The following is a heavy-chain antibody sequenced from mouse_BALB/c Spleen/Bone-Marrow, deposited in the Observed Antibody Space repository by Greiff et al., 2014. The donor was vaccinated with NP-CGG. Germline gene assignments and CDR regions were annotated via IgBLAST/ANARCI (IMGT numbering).Heavy chain of an antibody. CDR3: AKHDTTVVLDY. J-gene: IGHJ2*01. Sequence: VKVEESGPGLVAPSQSLSITCTVSGFSLTDYGVGWIRQPPGKGLEWLGVIWGGGITYYNSTLKSRLSISKDNPKSQVFLKMNSLQTDDTAMYYCAKHDTTVVLDYWGQGTTLTVSS. CDR2: IWGGGIT. CDR1: GFSLTDYG. D-gene: IGHD1-1*01. V-gene: IGHV2-6-5*01.